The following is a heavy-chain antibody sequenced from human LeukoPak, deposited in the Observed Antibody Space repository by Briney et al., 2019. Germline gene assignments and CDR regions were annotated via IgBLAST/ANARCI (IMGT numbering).Heavy chain of an antibody. CDR1: GFTFSSYA. CDR2: ISGSGGST. D-gene: IGHD3-3*01. V-gene: IGHV3-23*01. J-gene: IGHJ6*02. Sequence: GGSLRLSCAASGFTFSSYAMSWVRQAPGKGLEWVSAISGSGGSTYYADSVKGRFTISRDNAKNSLYLQMNSLRAEDTAVYYCARDSRYYDFWSGYYVVGYYYYYGMDVWGQGTTVTVSS. CDR3: ARDSRYYDFWSGYYVVGYYYYYGMDV.